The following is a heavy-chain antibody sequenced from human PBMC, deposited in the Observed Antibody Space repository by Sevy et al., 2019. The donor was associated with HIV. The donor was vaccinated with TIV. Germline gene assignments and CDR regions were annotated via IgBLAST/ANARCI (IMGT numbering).Heavy chain of an antibody. V-gene: IGHV4-34*01. CDR1: GGSFSGDY. Sequence: SETLSLTCAVYGGSFSGDYWSWIRQPPGKGLEWIGGINHSGSTNYNPSLKSRVTISVDTSKNHFSLKLSSVTAADTAVYYCARHCSGTSCSHAFDIWGQGTVVTVSS. J-gene: IGHJ3*02. CDR2: INHSGST. CDR3: ARHCSGTSCSHAFDI. D-gene: IGHD2-2*01.